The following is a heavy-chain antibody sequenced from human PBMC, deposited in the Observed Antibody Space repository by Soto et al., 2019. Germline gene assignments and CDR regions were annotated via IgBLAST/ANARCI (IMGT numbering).Heavy chain of an antibody. V-gene: IGHV6-1*01. CDR1: GDSVSRNSVS. CDR2: TYYRSKWYN. Sequence: TLSLTYTISGDSVSRNSVSWHWITQSPSRVLEWLGRTYYRSKWYNDYAVSVKSRITINPDTSKNQFSLQLNSVTPEDTAVYYCARGGLSSGWYPTSGYFDYWGQGTLVTVSS. J-gene: IGHJ4*02. D-gene: IGHD6-19*01. CDR3: ARGGLSSGWYPTSGYFDY.